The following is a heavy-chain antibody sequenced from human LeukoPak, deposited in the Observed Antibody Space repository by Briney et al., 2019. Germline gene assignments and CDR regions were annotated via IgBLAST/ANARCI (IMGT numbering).Heavy chain of an antibody. D-gene: IGHD2-15*01. Sequence: GGSLRLSCAASGFTFSSYWMHWVRHAPGKGLVWVSRINSDGSSTSYADSVKGRFTISRDNAKNTLYLQMNSLRAEDTAVYYCARVPGGNSYYYYMDVWGKGTTVTVSS. CDR3: ARVPGGNSYYYYMDV. V-gene: IGHV3-74*01. CDR2: INSDGSST. J-gene: IGHJ6*03. CDR1: GFTFSSYW.